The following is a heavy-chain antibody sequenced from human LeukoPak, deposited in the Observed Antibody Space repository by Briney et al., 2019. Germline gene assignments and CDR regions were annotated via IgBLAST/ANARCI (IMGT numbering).Heavy chain of an antibody. J-gene: IGHJ4*02. CDR2: ISGSGGST. CDR1: AFTFSSYA. D-gene: IGHD2-2*03. CDR3: AKALGSLYYFDY. Sequence: TGGSLRLSCAASAFTFSSYAMSWVRQAPGKGLEWVSAISGSGGSTYYADSVKGRFTISRDNSKNTLYLQMNSLRAEDTAVYYCAKALGSLYYFDYWGQGTLVTVSS. V-gene: IGHV3-23*01.